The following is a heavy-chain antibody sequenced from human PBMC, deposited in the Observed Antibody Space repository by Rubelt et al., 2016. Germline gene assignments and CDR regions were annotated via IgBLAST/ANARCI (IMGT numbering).Heavy chain of an antibody. Sequence: QITLKESGLTLVKPTQTLTLTCTFSGFSLSSTGVGVGWIRQPPGKALEWLALIYWDDDKRYSLSLNNRLTIIKDTSKNQVVLSVTKMDPVEKGTYYCALRGSPTRGFDYWGQGTLVTGSS. J-gene: IGHJ4*02. D-gene: IGHD1-26*01. V-gene: IGHV2-5*02. CDR3: ALRGSPTRGFDY. CDR2: IYWDDDK. CDR1: GFSLSSTGVG.